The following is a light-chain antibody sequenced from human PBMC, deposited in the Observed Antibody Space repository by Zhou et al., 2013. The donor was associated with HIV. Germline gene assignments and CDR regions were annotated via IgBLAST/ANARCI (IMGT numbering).Light chain of an antibody. J-gene: IGKJ1*01. Sequence: DIQMTQTPSTVSASIGGRVTITCRASQSLTSWLAWYQQKPGKAPKLLIYKASTLESGVPSRFSGSGSGTEFTLTISSLQPDDFATYYCQQYGTFGQGTKVEIK. V-gene: IGKV1-5*03. CDR1: QSLTSW. CDR2: KAS. CDR3: QQYGT.